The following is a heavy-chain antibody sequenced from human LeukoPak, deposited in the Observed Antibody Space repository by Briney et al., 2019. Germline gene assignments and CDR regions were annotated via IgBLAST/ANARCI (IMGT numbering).Heavy chain of an antibody. V-gene: IGHV4-30-4*08. CDR3: ARDYYDSSGYYHYNWFDP. J-gene: IGHJ5*02. Sequence: PSETLSLTCTVSGGSISSYHWSWIRQPPGKGLEWIGYIYYSGSTYYNPSLKSRVTISVDTSKNQFSLKLSSVTAADTAVYYCARDYYDSSGYYHYNWFDPWGQGTPVTVSS. CDR1: GGSISSYH. CDR2: IYYSGST. D-gene: IGHD3-22*01.